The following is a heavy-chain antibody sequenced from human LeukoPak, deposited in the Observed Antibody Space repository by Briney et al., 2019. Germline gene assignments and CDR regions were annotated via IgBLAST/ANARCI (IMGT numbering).Heavy chain of an antibody. J-gene: IGHJ4*02. V-gene: IGHV3-21*01. D-gene: IGHD6-19*01. CDR1: GGSITSSN. CDR2: ISSSSSYI. Sequence: PSETLSLTCTVSGGSITSSNFYWSWVRQAPGKGLEWVSSISSSSSYIYYADSVKGRFTISRDNAKNSLYLQMNSLRAEDTAVYYCARDHEGGWPAPPGYWGQGTLVTVSS. CDR3: ARDHEGGWPAPPGY.